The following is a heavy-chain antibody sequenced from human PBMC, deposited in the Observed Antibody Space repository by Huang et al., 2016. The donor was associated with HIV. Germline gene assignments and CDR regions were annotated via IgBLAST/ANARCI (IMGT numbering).Heavy chain of an antibody. CDR1: GGTFNNA. J-gene: IGHJ4*02. CDR2: NIPIFGTQ. V-gene: IGHV1-69*13. D-gene: IGHD3-3*01. CDR3: ARGAPDLDSHLDH. Sequence: QVQLVQSGAEVKKPGSSVKVSCKVSGGTFNNAISWGRQAPGQGREWMGGNIPIFGTQNYARKFQGRVTMTADESTSIAYMELSSLRSEDTAVYYCARGAPDLDSHLDHWGQGTLVTVSS.